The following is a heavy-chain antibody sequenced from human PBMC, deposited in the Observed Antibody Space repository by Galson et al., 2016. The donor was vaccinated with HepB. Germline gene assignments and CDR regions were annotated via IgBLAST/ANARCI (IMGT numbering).Heavy chain of an antibody. CDR1: GGSINTNSW. D-gene: IGHD2-2*01. V-gene: IGHV4-4*02. CDR3: ATIRLPCLGTTCYGVGLDY. Sequence: SETLSLTCAVSGGSINTNSWWHWVRQSPGKGLEWIGEIYHSGDTNYNPSLKSRVTISVDNSKNQFSLSLSSVTAADTAVYYCATIRLPCLGTTCYGVGLDYWGHGTLVTVSS. J-gene: IGHJ4*03. CDR2: IYHSGDT.